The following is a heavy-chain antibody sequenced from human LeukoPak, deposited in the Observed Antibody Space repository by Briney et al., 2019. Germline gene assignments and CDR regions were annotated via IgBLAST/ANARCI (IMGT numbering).Heavy chain of an antibody. CDR2: ISSSSTI. Sequence: GGSLRLSCAASGFTFSSYSMNWVRQAPGKGLEWVSYISSSSTIYYADSVRGRFTISRDNSKSTLSLQMNSLRAEDTAIYYCATYRQVLLPFESWGQGTLVTVSS. CDR1: GFTFSSYS. CDR3: ATYRQVLLPFES. V-gene: IGHV3-48*01. D-gene: IGHD2-8*02. J-gene: IGHJ4*02.